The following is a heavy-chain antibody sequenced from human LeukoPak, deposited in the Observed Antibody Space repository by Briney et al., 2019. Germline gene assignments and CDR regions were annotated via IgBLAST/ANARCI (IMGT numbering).Heavy chain of an antibody. J-gene: IGHJ5*02. CDR1: GGSFSGYY. Sequence: SETLSLTCAVYGGSFSGYYWSWIRQPPGKGLEWIGEINHSGSTNYNPSLKSRVTISVDTSKNQFSLKLSSVTAADTAVYYCARAKVPRITIFGVVTSRLNWFDPWGQGTPVTVSS. V-gene: IGHV4-34*01. CDR3: ARAKVPRITIFGVVTSRLNWFDP. CDR2: INHSGST. D-gene: IGHD3-3*01.